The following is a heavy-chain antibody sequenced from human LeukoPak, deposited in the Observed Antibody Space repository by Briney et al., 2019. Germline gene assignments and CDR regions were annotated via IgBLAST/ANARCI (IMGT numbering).Heavy chain of an antibody. V-gene: IGHV4-59*01. CDR2: IYYSGST. CDR1: GGSISSYY. J-gene: IGHJ6*03. Sequence: NPSETLSLTCTVSGGSISSYYWSWIRQPPGKGLEWIGYIYYSGSTNYNPSLKSRVTISVDTSKNQFSLELSSVTAADTAVYYCAKVVIAAAGTNYYYYMDVWGKGTTVTVSS. D-gene: IGHD6-13*01. CDR3: AKVVIAAAGTNYYYYMDV.